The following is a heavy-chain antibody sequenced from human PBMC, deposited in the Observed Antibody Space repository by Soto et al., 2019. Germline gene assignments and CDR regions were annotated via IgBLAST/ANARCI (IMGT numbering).Heavy chain of an antibody. V-gene: IGHV3-53*01. D-gene: IGHD3-3*01. CDR2: IYDNDNT. CDR3: GRNAFGGLGDGYVV. CDR1: GFRVSSNY. Sequence: EMQVVESGGGLIQPGGSLRLSCAASGFRVSSNYLTWVRQAPGKGLEWVSLIYDNDNTHYADSVRGRFTISRDISKNTFYLQMNSLTAEDTAVYYCGRNAFGGLGDGYVVWGQGTLVTVSS. J-gene: IGHJ4*02.